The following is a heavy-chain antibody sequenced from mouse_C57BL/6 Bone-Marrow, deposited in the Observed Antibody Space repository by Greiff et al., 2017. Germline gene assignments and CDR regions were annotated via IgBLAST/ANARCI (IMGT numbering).Heavy chain of an antibody. CDR2: ISSGGSYT. J-gene: IGHJ4*01. Sequence: DVHLVESGGDLVKPGGSLKLSCAASGFTFSSYGMSWVRQTPDKRLEWVATISSGGSYTYYPDSVKGRFTISRDNAKNTLYLQMSSLKSEDTAMYYCARPSYYGYAMDYWGQGTSDTVSS. D-gene: IGHD1-1*01. CDR1: GFTFSSYG. V-gene: IGHV5-6*01. CDR3: ARPSYYGYAMDY.